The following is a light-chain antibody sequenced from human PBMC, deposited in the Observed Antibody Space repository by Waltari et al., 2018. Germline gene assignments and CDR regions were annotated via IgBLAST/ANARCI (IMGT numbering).Light chain of an antibody. V-gene: IGKV1-39*01. Sequence: DIQMTQSPSSLSASVVARVVITCRASQTISHYLNWYQHKPGTAPNLLSYTASTLQHGVPSRFSGSGFGTDFTLIINDLQPEDFATYYCQQSYNAPYTFGQGTTLEI. CDR2: TAS. J-gene: IGKJ2*01. CDR3: QQSYNAPYT. CDR1: QTISHY.